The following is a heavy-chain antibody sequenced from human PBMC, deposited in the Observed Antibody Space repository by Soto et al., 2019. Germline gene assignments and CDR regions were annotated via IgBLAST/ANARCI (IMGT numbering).Heavy chain of an antibody. D-gene: IGHD1-26*01. V-gene: IGHV1-18*01. CDR3: ARQGSWPYYYYGLDV. Sequence: QVQLVQSGPEVKKPGASVKVSCEASGYTFTTSGISWVRQAPGQGLEWMGWISTYNGDTNSAQKFQGRVTMTADTSTGKAYMELMSLKSDDTAVYYCARQGSWPYYYYGLDVWGQGTTVTVSS. J-gene: IGHJ6*02. CDR1: GYTFTTSG. CDR2: ISTYNGDT.